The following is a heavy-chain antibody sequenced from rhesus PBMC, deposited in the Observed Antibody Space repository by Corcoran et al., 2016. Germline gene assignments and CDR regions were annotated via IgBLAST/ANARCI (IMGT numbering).Heavy chain of an antibody. CDR1: GYTFTSYY. V-gene: IGHV1S9*01. CDR2: INPSDGNT. D-gene: IGHD6-31*01. J-gene: IGHJ4*01. Sequence: QVQLVQSGAEVKQPGASVKVSCKASGYTFTSYYINWVRQAPGQVLEWMGWINPSDGNTGYAQKFQGRVTMTRDTCTSTAYMELNSLRSEDTAVYYCARDLWRLGGFFDYWGQGVLVTVSS. CDR3: ARDLWRLGGFFDY.